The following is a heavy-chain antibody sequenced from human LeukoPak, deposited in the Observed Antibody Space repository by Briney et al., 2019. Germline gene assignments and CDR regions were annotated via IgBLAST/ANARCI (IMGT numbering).Heavy chain of an antibody. J-gene: IGHJ3*02. CDR2: IYSGGST. D-gene: IGHD6-19*01. CDR3: ARALAGTGAFDI. CDR1: GFTFSSYA. Sequence: GGSLRLSCAASGFTFSSYAMSWVRQAPGKGLEWVSVIYSGGSTYYADSVKGRFTISRDNSKNTLYLQMNSLRAEDTAVYYCARALAGTGAFDIWGQGTMVTVSS. V-gene: IGHV3-53*01.